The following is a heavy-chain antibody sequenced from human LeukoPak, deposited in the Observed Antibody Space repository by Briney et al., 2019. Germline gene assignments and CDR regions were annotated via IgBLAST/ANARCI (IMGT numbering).Heavy chain of an antibody. J-gene: IGHJ5*02. CDR2: IYYSGSS. CDR3: ARSGTKYCSSTSCYWFDP. Sequence: SETLSLTCTVSGGSISSSSYYWGWLRQPPGKGLEWIGSIYYSGSSYYNPSLKSRVTISVDTSKNRFSLKLSSVTAADTAVYFCARSGTKYCSSTSCYWFDPWGQGTLVTVSS. D-gene: IGHD2-2*01. V-gene: IGHV4-39*01. CDR1: GGSISSSSYY.